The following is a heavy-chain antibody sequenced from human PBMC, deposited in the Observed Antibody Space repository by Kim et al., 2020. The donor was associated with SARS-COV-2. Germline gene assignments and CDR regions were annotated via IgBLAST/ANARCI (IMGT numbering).Heavy chain of an antibody. CDR1: GFTFSDYW. J-gene: IGHJ4*02. V-gene: IGHV3-74*01. Sequence: GGSLRLSCAASGFTFSDYWMHWVRHAPGKGLMWVSHISPDETRTNYADSLKGRFTISRDNAKNTLYLQMNSLTADDTAVYYCGRDLFRLRDYWGQGTLVTVSS. CDR2: ISPDETRT. CDR3: GRDLFRLRDY.